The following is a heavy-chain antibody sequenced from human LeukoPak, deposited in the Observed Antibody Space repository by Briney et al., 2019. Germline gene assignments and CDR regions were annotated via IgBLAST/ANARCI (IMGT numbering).Heavy chain of an antibody. CDR2: ISAYNGNT. CDR1: GYTFTGYY. CDR3: ARGGRWELHAPFDY. V-gene: IGHV1-18*04. J-gene: IGHJ4*02. D-gene: IGHD1-26*01. Sequence: ASVKVSCKASGYTFTGYYMHWVRQAPGQGLEWMGWISAYNGNTNYAQKLQGRVTMTTDTSTSTAYMELRSLRSDDTAVYYCARGGRWELHAPFDYWGQGTLVTVSS.